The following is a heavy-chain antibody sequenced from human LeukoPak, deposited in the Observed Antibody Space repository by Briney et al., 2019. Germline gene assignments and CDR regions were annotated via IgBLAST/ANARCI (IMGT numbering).Heavy chain of an antibody. CDR3: ARGGWLQFGVFDY. CDR1: GFTFSSYA. CDR2: ISYDGSNK. V-gene: IGHV3-30*04. Sequence: GGSLRLSCAASGFTFSSYAMHWVRQAPGKGLEWVAAISYDGSNKYYADSVKGRFTISRDNSKNTLYLQMNSLRAEDTAVYYCARGGWLQFGVFDYWGQGTLVTVSS. D-gene: IGHD5-24*01. J-gene: IGHJ4*02.